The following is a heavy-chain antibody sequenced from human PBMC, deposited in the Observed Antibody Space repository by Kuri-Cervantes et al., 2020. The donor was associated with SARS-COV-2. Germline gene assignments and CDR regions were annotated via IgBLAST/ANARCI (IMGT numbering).Heavy chain of an antibody. Sequence: GESLKISCAASGFIFSGYCMTWVRQAPGKGLEWVANIKQDGSEEYYVDSVKGRFTISGDNAKNSLYLQMNSLRAEDTAVYYCAREDSGTNDAFDIWGQGATVTVSS. CDR1: GFIFSGYC. CDR2: IKQDGSEE. CDR3: AREDSGTNDAFDI. V-gene: IGHV3-7*03. J-gene: IGHJ3*02. D-gene: IGHD3-10*01.